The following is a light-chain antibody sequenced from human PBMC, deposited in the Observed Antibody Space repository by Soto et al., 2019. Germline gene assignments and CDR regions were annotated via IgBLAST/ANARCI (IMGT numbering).Light chain of an antibody. CDR3: QQYGSPLT. CDR2: GAS. Sequence: EIVLTQSPGTLSLSPGERATLSCRASQSVSSSYLAWYQQKPGQAPRLLIYGASSRATGIPDMFSGSGSGTDFTLTISILEPEDFAVYYCQQYGSPLTFGGGTKVEIK. J-gene: IGKJ4*01. CDR1: QSVSSSY. V-gene: IGKV3-20*01.